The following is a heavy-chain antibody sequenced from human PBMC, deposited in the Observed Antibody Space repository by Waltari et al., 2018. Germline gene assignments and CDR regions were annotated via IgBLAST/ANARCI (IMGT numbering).Heavy chain of an antibody. D-gene: IGHD4-4*01. Sequence: EVQLVESGGGLVKPGGSLRLSCAASGFTFSSYSMHWVRQAPGKGLEWVSSISSSSSYIYYADSVKGRFTISRDNAKNSLYLQMNSLRAEDTAVYYCARGLQGYFDYWGQGTLVTVSS. CDR1: GFTFSSYS. J-gene: IGHJ4*02. CDR3: ARGLQGYFDY. CDR2: ISSSSSYI. V-gene: IGHV3-21*01.